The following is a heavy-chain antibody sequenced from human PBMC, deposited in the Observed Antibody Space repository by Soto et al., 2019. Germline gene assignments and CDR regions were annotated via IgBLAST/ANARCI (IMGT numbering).Heavy chain of an antibody. J-gene: IGHJ4*02. CDR2: INPTSGDT. V-gene: IGHV1-2*04. CDR1: GYTFTDYY. Sequence: ASVKVSCKASGYTFTDYYLHWVRQAPGQGLEWMGWINPTSGDTKYAQNFQAWVTMTRDTSISTAYMELSRLRSDDTAVYYCAGDSGSSGFDYWGQGTLVTVSS. D-gene: IGHD1-26*01. CDR3: AGDSGSSGFDY.